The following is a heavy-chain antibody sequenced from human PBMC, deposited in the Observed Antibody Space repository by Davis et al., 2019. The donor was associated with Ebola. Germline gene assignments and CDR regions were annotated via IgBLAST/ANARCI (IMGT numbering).Heavy chain of an antibody. V-gene: IGHV4-59*08. J-gene: IGHJ4*02. CDR3: ARWAETYYYDSSGYYGMLYYFDY. CDR1: GGSISSYY. D-gene: IGHD3-22*01. CDR2: IYYSGST. Sequence: MPSETLSLTCTVSGGSISSYYWSWIRQPPGKGLEWIGYIYYSGSTNYNPSLKSRVTISVDTSKNQFSLKLSSVTAADTAVYYCARWAETYYYDSSGYYGMLYYFDYWGQGTLVTVSS.